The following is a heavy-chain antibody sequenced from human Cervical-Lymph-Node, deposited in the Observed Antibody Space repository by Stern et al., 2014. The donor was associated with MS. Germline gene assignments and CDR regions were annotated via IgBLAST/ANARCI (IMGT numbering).Heavy chain of an antibody. J-gene: IGHJ4*02. CDR2: ISAYNGNT. CDR1: GYTFTSYG. Sequence: QVQLGQSGAEVKKPGASVKVSCKASGYTFTSYGISWVRQAPGQGLEWMGWISAYNGNTNYAQKLQGRVTMTTDTSTSTAYMELRSLRSDDTAVYYCARDKSGDSSGYYYPFDYWGQGTRVTVSS. CDR3: ARDKSGDSSGYYYPFDY. V-gene: IGHV1-18*01. D-gene: IGHD3-22*01.